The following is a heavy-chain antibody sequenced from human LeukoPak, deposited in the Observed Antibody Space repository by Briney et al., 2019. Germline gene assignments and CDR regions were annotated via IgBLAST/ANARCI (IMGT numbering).Heavy chain of an antibody. J-gene: IGHJ6*03. V-gene: IGHV3-30*03. Sequence: GGSLRLSCAASGFTFSSYGMHWVRQAPGKGLEWVAVISYDGSNKYYADSVKGRFTISRDNSKNTLYLQMNSLRAEDTAVYYCASIPSTISNMDVWGKGTTVTISS. CDR1: GFTFSSYG. CDR2: ISYDGSNK. CDR3: ASIPSTISNMDV. D-gene: IGHD3-9*01.